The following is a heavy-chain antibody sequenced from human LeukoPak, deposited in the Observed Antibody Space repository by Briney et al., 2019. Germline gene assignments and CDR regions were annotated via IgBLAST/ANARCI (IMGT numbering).Heavy chain of an antibody. D-gene: IGHD5-12*01. J-gene: IGHJ4*02. CDR3: ARLIVATIHFDY. Sequence: SETLSLTCTVSGGSISSSSYYWDWIRQPPGKGLEWIGSIYYSGSTYYNPSLKSRVTISVDTSKNQFSLKLSSVTAADTAVYYCARLIVATIHFDYWGQGTLVTVSS. CDR2: IYYSGST. V-gene: IGHV4-39*07. CDR1: GGSISSSSYY.